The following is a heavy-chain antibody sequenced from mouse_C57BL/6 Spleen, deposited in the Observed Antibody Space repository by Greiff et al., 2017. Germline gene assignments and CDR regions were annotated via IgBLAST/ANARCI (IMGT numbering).Heavy chain of an antibody. CDR2: ISDGGSYT. J-gene: IGHJ4*01. CDR1: GFTFSSYA. Sequence: EVKVEESGGGLVKPGGSLKLSCAASGFTFSSYAMSWVRQTPEKRLEWVATISDGGSYTYYPDNVKGRFTISRDNAKNNLYLQMSHLKSEDTAMYYCARDPRQLRPYYYAMDYWGQGTSVTVSS. CDR3: ARDPRQLRPYYYAMDY. D-gene: IGHD3-2*02. V-gene: IGHV5-4*01.